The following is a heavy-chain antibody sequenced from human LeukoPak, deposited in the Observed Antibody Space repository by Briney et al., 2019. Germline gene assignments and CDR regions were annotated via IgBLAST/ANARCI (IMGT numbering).Heavy chain of an antibody. V-gene: IGHV4-59*08. CDR2: IYYTGST. J-gene: IGHJ4*02. D-gene: IGHD6-13*01. CDR3: ARHPAAAGTDGVFDY. Sequence: PSETLSLTCTVSGASISGYYWSWIWQPPGKGLEWIGYIYYTGSTNYKSSLKSRVTISVDTSKNQISPKLTSVTAADTAVYYCARHPAAAGTDGVFDYWGQGILVTVSS. CDR1: GASISGYY.